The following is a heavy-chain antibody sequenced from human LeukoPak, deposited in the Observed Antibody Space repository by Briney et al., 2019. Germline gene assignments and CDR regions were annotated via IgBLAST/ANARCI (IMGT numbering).Heavy chain of an antibody. CDR3: ARALRQQLLTGWFDP. CDR2: IYHSGST. D-gene: IGHD6-13*01. J-gene: IGHJ5*02. V-gene: IGHV4-59*01. CDR1: GDSINSYY. Sequence: SETLSLTCSVSGDSINSYYWSWIRQPPGKALEWMGYIYHSGSTNYNPSLKSRVTLSVDTSKNQFSLRLTSVTAADTAVYYCARALRQQLLTGWFDPWGQGTLVTVSS.